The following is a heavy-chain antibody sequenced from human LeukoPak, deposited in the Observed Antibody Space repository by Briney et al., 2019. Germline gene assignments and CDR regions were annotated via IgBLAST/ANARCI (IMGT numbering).Heavy chain of an antibody. J-gene: IGHJ4*02. Sequence: PSETLSLTCTVSGGSISSGDYYWSWIRQPPGKGLEWIGYIYYSGSTYYNPSLKSRVTISVDTSKNQFSLKLSSVTAADTAVYYCAHRVESIFGVVADYWGQGTLVTVSS. D-gene: IGHD3-3*01. CDR1: GGSISSGDYY. V-gene: IGHV4-30-4*08. CDR2: IYYSGST. CDR3: AHRVESIFGVVADY.